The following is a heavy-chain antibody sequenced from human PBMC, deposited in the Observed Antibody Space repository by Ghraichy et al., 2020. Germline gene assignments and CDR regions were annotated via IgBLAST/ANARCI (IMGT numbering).Heavy chain of an antibody. CDR3: ARVVGIAPAGPLDF. V-gene: IGHV3-21*01. CDR2: ISSSGDFR. CDR1: GFSFNDYI. Sequence: GGSLRLSCAGSGFSFNDYIINWVRQAPGKGLEWVSSISSSGDFRYYAASVKGRFTISRDYAKNSVSLEMDSLRVEDTALYYCARVVGIAPAGPLDFWCQGNLVTVAS. D-gene: IGHD6-13*01. J-gene: IGHJ4*02.